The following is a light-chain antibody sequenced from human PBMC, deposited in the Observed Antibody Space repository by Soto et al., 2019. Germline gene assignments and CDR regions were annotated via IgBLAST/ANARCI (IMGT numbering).Light chain of an antibody. Sequence: EAVLTQSPATLSVSPGERATLSCRASQSVATNLAWYQQRPGQAPRLLIYGASKSAIGSPDRFSGSGSGTEFTLTITRLQSKEFAVYYCQQYNNWPQTFGQGTKVEIK. J-gene: IGKJ1*01. CDR3: QQYNNWPQT. V-gene: IGKV3D-15*01. CDR2: GAS. CDR1: QSVATN.